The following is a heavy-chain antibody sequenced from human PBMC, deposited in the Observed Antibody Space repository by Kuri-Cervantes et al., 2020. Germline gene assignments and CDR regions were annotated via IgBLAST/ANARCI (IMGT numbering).Heavy chain of an antibody. CDR1: GRSFNTYY. J-gene: IGHJ4*02. CDR3: ARGIVGLLPVRFDY. D-gene: IGHD2-15*01. Sequence: SETLSLTCAVYGRSFNTYYWSWIRQSPGRGLEWIGEINHSGSTNYNPSLKSRVTISVDTSKKQFSLKLTSVTAADTAVYYCARGIVGLLPVRFDYWGQGTLVTVSS. CDR2: INHSGST. V-gene: IGHV4-34*01.